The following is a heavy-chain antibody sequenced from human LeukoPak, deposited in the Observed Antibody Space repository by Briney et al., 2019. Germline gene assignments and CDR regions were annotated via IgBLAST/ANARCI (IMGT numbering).Heavy chain of an antibody. CDR1: GGTFSRYA. D-gene: IGHD3-10*01. CDR3: ARDQNYYGSGSYYRS. V-gene: IGHV1-18*01. Sequence: ASVKVSCKASGGTFSRYAVSWVRQAPGQGLEWMGWISAYNGNTNYAQKLQGRVTMTTDTSTSTAYMELRSLRSDDTAVYYCARDQNYYGSGSYYRSWGQGTLVTVSS. CDR2: ISAYNGNT. J-gene: IGHJ4*02.